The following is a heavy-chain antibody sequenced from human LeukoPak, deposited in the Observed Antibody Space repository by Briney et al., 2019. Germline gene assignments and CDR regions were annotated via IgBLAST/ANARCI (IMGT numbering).Heavy chain of an antibody. Sequence: SQTLSLTCAISGDSVSSNSASWNWIRQSPSRGLEWLGRTYYRSKWYNDYAVSVKGRVTINPDTSKNQFSLQLNSLTPEDTAVYYCARNTPDFGTHQRFDPWGQGTLVTVSS. V-gene: IGHV6-1*01. J-gene: IGHJ5*02. CDR1: GDSVSSNSAS. CDR3: ARNTPDFGTHQRFDP. CDR2: TYYRSKWYN. D-gene: IGHD3-10*01.